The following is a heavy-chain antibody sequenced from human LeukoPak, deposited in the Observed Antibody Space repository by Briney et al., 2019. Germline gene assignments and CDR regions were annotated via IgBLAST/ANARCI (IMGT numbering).Heavy chain of an antibody. J-gene: IGHJ4*02. V-gene: IGHV5-51*01. CDR3: ARRDSSSWYGDY. CDR1: GYTFTTYW. CDR2: IYPGGSDT. D-gene: IGHD6-13*01. Sequence: GESLKISCKGSGYTFTTYWIGWVRQMPGKGLEWMGIIYPGGSDTRYSPSFQGQVTISADKSINTAYLQWSSLKASDTAMYYCARRDSSSWYGDYWGQGTLVTVSS.